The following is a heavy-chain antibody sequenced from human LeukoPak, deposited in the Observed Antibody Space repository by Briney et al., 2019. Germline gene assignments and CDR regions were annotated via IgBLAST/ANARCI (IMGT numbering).Heavy chain of an antibody. CDR1: VGSISTYY. Sequence: AETLSLTCTVSVGSISTYYWSWIRQPPGKRLEWIRYIYYSGNTNYNPSLRSRVTISVDTSKNHFSLNLSSVTAADTAVYYCAGVRQTPYGDYGYFDCWGQGTLVTVSS. J-gene: IGHJ4*02. CDR3: AGVRQTPYGDYGYFDC. CDR2: IYYSGNT. V-gene: IGHV4-59*01. D-gene: IGHD4-17*01.